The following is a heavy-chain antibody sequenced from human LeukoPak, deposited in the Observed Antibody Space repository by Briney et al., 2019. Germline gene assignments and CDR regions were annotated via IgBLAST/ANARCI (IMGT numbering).Heavy chain of an antibody. V-gene: IGHV4-39*01. Sequence: SETLSLTCTVSGGSISSSSYYWGWLRQPPGTGLEWIGSIYYSGSTYYNPSLKSRVTISVDTSKNQFSLKLSSVTAADTAVYYCARLQEDSSGCYYFDYWGQGTLVTVSS. D-gene: IGHD3-22*01. CDR3: ARLQEDSSGCYYFDY. CDR2: IYYSGST. J-gene: IGHJ4*02. CDR1: GGSISSSSYY.